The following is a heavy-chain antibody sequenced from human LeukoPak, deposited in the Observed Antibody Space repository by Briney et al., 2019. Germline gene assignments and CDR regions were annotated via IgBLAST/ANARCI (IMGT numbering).Heavy chain of an antibody. CDR2: IDGSGGRP. Sequence: GGSLRLSCAASGFTLSKYAMTWVGQAPGKGLEWVSGIDGSGGRPPSADSVKGRFTISRDISKNTLYLQRDSLRAEDTAAYYCARGKDHDFWNPFDHWGQGTLVTVSS. CDR3: ARGKDHDFWNPFDH. D-gene: IGHD3-3*01. CDR1: GFTLSKYA. J-gene: IGHJ4*02. V-gene: IGHV3-23*01.